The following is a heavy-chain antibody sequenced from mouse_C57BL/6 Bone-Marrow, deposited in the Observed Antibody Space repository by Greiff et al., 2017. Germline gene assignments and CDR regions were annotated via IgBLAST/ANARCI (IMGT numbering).Heavy chain of an antibody. D-gene: IGHD1-2*01. CDR2: INPNNGGT. V-gene: IGHV1-18*01. Sequence: EVQRVESGPELVKPGASVKIPCTASGYTFTDYNMDWVKQSHGKSLEWIGDINPNNGGTIYNQKFKGKATLTVDKSSSTAYMELRSLTSEDTAVYYCARWGTAGFAYWGQGTLVTVSA. J-gene: IGHJ3*01. CDR1: GYTFTDYN. CDR3: ARWGTAGFAY.